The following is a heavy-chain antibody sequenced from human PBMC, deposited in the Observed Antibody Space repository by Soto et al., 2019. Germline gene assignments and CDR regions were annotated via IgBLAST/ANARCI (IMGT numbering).Heavy chain of an antibody. D-gene: IGHD2-15*01. CDR1: GFTFSSYS. CDR2: ISSSSSTI. J-gene: IGHJ4*02. Sequence: EVQLVESGGGLVQPGGSLRLSCAASGFTFSSYSMNWVRQAPGKGLEWVSYISSSSSTIYYADSVKGRFTISRDNAKNSLYLQMNSLRAEDTAVYYCASRSPEGTTPFDYWGQGTLVTVSS. CDR3: ASRSPEGTTPFDY. V-gene: IGHV3-48*01.